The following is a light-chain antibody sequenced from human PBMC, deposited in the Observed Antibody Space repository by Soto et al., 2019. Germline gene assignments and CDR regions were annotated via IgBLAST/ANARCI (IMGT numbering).Light chain of an antibody. V-gene: IGLV1-44*01. Sequence: QSALTQPPSASGTPGQRVTISCSGSGSNIGTNTVNWYQQLPGTAPKLLIYRTDQRPAGIPDRFSGSKSGTSASLDISGLQSGDEADYYCTAWDGSLDGRVFGGGTKVTVL. CDR2: RTD. J-gene: IGLJ3*02. CDR3: TAWDGSLDGRV. CDR1: GSNIGTNT.